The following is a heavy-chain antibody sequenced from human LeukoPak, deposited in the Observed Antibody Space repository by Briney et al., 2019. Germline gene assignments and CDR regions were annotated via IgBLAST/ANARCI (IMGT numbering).Heavy chain of an antibody. CDR3: ARGSYVQQRQDLFDY. D-gene: IGHD6-13*01. CDR1: GFTFSRYS. J-gene: IGHJ4*02. V-gene: IGHV3-21*01. CDR2: INIDSSYI. Sequence: GGSLRLSCAASGFTFSRYSMNWVRQAPGKGLEWVSSINIDSSYIYYADSVKGRFTISRDNAKNSLYLQMNSLRAEDMAVYYCARGSYVQQRQDLFDYWGQGTLVTVSS.